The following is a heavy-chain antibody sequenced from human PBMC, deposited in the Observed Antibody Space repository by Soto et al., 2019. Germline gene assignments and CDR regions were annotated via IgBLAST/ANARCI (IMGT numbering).Heavy chain of an antibody. CDR1: GFTVSSYA. CDR2: ISGSGGST. J-gene: IGHJ4*02. V-gene: IGHV3-23*01. CDR3: AKVPITIQLWLLFDY. Sequence: GGSLRLSCAASGFTVSSYAMSWVRQARGKGLEWVSAISGSGGSTYYADSVKGRFTISRDNSKNTLYLQMNSLRAEDTAVYYCAKVPITIQLWLLFDYWGQGTLVTVSS. D-gene: IGHD5-18*01.